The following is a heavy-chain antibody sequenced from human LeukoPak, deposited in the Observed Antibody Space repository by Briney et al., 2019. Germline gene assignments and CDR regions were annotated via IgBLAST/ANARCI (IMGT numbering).Heavy chain of an antibody. V-gene: IGHV3-48*01. Sequence: GGSLRLSCAASGFTFSSYRMHWVRRATGKGLEWVSYISSSSSTIYYADSVKGRFTISRDNAKNSLYLQMNSLRAEDTAVYYCARDLQQLGQHNFDYWGQGTLVTVSS. CDR2: ISSSSSTI. CDR3: ARDLQQLGQHNFDY. J-gene: IGHJ4*02. D-gene: IGHD6-13*01. CDR1: GFTFSSYR.